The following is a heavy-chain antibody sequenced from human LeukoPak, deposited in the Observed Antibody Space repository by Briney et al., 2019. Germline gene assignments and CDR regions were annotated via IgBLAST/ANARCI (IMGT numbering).Heavy chain of an antibody. CDR3: ARSVKGGYAIDY. D-gene: IGHD3-22*01. CDR1: GFTFSSYA. J-gene: IGHJ4*02. CDR2: ISYDGSNK. V-gene: IGHV3-30*04. Sequence: PGGSLRLSCAASGFTFSSYAMHWVRQAPGKGLEWVAVISYDGSNKYYADSVKGRFTISRDSSKNTLYLQMNSLRAEDTAVYYCARSVKGGYAIDYWGQGTLVTVSS.